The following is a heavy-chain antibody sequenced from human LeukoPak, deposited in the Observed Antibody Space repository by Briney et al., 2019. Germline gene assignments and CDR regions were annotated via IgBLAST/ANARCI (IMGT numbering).Heavy chain of an antibody. V-gene: IGHV3-9*01. CDR3: AKDNRRHYTSGPNPDSLH. D-gene: IGHD6-19*01. Sequence: GGSLRLPCAGSGFIFNNYAMHWVRQPPGKGLEWVSGISWNSGSIDYADSVKGRFTISRDNAKNSLYLQMNSLRVEDTAFYYCAKDNRRHYTSGPNPDSLHWGQGALATVSS. J-gene: IGHJ4*02. CDR1: GFIFNNYA. CDR2: ISWNSGSI.